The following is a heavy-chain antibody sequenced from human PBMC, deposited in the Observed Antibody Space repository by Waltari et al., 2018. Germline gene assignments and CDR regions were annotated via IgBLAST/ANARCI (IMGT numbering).Heavy chain of an antibody. CDR1: GGTFSSYA. V-gene: IGHV1-69*14. D-gene: IGHD3-3*01. Sequence: QVQLVQSGAEVKKPGSSVKVSCKASGGTFSSYAISWVRQAPGQGLEWMGGIIPIFGTANYAQKFQGRVTITADKSTSTAYMELSSLRSEDTAVYYCARGQVGYDFWSGTYMDVWGKGTTVTVSS. J-gene: IGHJ6*03. CDR3: ARGQVGYDFWSGTYMDV. CDR2: IIPIFGTA.